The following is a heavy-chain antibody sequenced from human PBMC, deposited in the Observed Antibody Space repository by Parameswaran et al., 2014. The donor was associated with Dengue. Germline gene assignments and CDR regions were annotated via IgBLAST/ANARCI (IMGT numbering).Heavy chain of an antibody. V-gene: IGHV5-51*01. CDR2: IYPGDSNT. Sequence: VRQMPGKGLEWMGLIYPGDSNTTYGPSFQGQVTISADKSISTAYLQWSSLEASDTAIYYCVVAPGYYTYYGLDVWGQGTTVTVSS. D-gene: IGHD5-12*01. CDR3: VVAPGYYTYYGLDV. J-gene: IGHJ6*02.